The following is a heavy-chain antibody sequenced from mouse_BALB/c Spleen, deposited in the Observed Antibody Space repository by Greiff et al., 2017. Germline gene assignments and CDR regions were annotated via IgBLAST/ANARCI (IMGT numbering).Heavy chain of an antibody. CDR1: GFTFSSYG. V-gene: IGHV5-6*02. J-gene: IGHJ4*01. CDR2: ISSGGSYT. D-gene: IGHD3-3*01. Sequence: EVKLVESGGDLVKPGGSLKLSCAASGFTFSSYGMSWVRQTPDKRLEWVATISSGGSYTYYPDSVKGRFTISRDNAKNTLYLQMSSLKSEDTAMYYCARHEGQLWAMDYWGQGTSVTVSS. CDR3: ARHEGQLWAMDY.